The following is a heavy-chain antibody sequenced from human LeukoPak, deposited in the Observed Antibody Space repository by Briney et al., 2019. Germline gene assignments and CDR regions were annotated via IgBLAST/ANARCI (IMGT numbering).Heavy chain of an antibody. V-gene: IGHV3-30-3*01. J-gene: IGHJ4*02. CDR1: GFTFGNYA. D-gene: IGHD3-22*01. Sequence: GGSLRLSCAASGFTFGNYAMNWVRQAPGKGLEWVALISYDGINKYYADSVKGRFTISRDNSENTLYLQMNDLRADDTAVYYCARGDSSACPDYWGQGTLVTVSS. CDR2: ISYDGINK. CDR3: ARGDSSACPDY.